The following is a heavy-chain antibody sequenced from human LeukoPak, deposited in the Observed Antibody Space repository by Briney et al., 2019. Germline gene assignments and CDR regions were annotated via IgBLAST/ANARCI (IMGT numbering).Heavy chain of an antibody. Sequence: GGSLRLSCAASGFTFSSYWMHWVRQAPGKGLVWVSRINSDGSSTYYADSVKGRFTISRDNSKNTLYLQMNSLRAEDTAVYYCAKQATYFSWYDYWGQGTLVTVSS. CDR2: INSDGSST. CDR1: GFTFSSYW. V-gene: IGHV3-74*01. D-gene: IGHD6-13*01. CDR3: AKQATYFSWYDY. J-gene: IGHJ4*02.